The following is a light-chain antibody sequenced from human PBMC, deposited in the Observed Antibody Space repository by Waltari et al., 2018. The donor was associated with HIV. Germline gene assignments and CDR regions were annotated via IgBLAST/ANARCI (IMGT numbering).Light chain of an antibody. J-gene: IGLJ1*01. CDR2: SNN. Sequence: QSVLAQPPSASGTPGQRATISCSVRTSNIGGNTVSWYQQLPGTAPKLLIYSNNGRPSGVPDRLSGSTSGTSASLVISGLQSEDEADYYCAAWDDSLKGGAFGTGTKVTVL. V-gene: IGLV1-44*01. CDR1: TSNIGGNT. CDR3: AAWDDSLKGGA.